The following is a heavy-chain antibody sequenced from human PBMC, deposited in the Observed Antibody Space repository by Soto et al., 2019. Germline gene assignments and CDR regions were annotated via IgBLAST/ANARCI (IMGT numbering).Heavy chain of an antibody. D-gene: IGHD3-10*01. J-gene: IGHJ3*02. V-gene: IGHV1-69*06. CDR3: AITRSGSYYKYAFDI. CDR1: GGTFSSYA. Sequence: QVQLVQSGAEVKKPGSSVKVSCKAFGGTFSSYAISWVRQAPGQGLEWMGGIIPIFGTPNYAQKFQGRVTSNADKSTSTVYMELTRLRSDDTAVYYCAITRSGSYYKYAFDIWGQGTMVTVSS. CDR2: IIPIFGTP.